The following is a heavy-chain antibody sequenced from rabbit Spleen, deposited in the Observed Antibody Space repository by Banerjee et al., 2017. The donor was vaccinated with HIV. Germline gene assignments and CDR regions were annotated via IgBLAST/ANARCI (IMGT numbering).Heavy chain of an antibody. CDR1: GFDFSNYY. Sequence: QSLEESGGGLVQPGGSLTLSCKASGFDFSNYYMTWVRQAPGKGLEWIGLTETIFGTTSYATWVNGRFTISSNNAQNTLYLQVKSLTAADTATYFCARVGGVGIYGYANLWGPGTLVTVS. CDR2: TETIFGTT. CDR3: ARVGGVGIYGYANL. V-gene: IGHV1S7*01. D-gene: IGHD6-1*01. J-gene: IGHJ4*01.